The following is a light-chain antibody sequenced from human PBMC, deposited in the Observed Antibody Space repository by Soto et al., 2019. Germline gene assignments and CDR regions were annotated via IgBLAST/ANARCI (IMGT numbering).Light chain of an antibody. J-gene: IGKJ4*01. V-gene: IGKV1-13*02. CDR1: QGISSA. CDR3: QHFNSYPQLT. CDR2: DVS. Sequence: AIQLTQSPSSLSASVGDGVTLTCRASQGISSALAWYQQKPGSPPKLLIYDVSSLESGVPSRFSGAGSGTDFTLTISSLQPEDFVTYYCQHFNSYPQLTFGGGTKVEI.